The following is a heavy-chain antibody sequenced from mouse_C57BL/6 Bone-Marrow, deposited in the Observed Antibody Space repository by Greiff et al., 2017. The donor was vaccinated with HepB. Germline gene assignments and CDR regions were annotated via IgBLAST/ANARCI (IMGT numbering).Heavy chain of an antibody. Sequence: EVKLVESGGGLVPPGGSLKLSCAASGFTFSDYGMAWVRQAPRKGPEWVAFISNLAYSIYYADTVTGRFTISRENAKNTLYLERSRLRSEDTAMYYCARHEGNYYGSSYGGFAYWGQGTLVTVSA. V-gene: IGHV5-15*01. J-gene: IGHJ3*01. CDR1: GFTFSDYG. D-gene: IGHD1-1*01. CDR3: ARHEGNYYGSSYGGFAY. CDR2: ISNLAYSI.